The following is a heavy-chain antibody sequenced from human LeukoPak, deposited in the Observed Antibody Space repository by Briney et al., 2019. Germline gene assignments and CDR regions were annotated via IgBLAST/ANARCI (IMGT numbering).Heavy chain of an antibody. CDR3: ARVDDSSGYYCLFDY. CDR2: IYYSGST. CDR1: GYSISSGYY. V-gene: IGHV4-38-2*01. Sequence: SETLSLTCAVSGYSISSGYYWGWIRQPPGKGLEWIGYIYYSGSTYYNPSLKSRVTISVDTSKNQFSLKLSSVTAADTAVYYCARVDDSSGYYCLFDYWGQGTLVTVSS. D-gene: IGHD3-22*01. J-gene: IGHJ4*02.